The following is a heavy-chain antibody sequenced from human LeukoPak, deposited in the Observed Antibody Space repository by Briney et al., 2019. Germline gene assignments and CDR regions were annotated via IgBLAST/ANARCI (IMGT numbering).Heavy chain of an antibody. CDR2: IYTSGST. Sequence: KPSETLSLTCTVSGGSISSYYWSWIRQPAGKGLEWIGRIYTSGSTNYNPSLKSRVTMSVDTSKNQFSLKLSSVTAADTAVYYCARERVVRGVISFYYYYMDVWGKGTTVTISS. CDR3: ARERVVRGVISFYYYYMDV. V-gene: IGHV4-4*07. CDR1: GGSISSYY. J-gene: IGHJ6*03. D-gene: IGHD3-10*01.